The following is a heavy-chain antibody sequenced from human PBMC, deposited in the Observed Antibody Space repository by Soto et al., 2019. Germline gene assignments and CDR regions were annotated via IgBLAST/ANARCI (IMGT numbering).Heavy chain of an antibody. V-gene: IGHV3-23*01. D-gene: IGHD3-3*01. J-gene: IGHJ4*02. Sequence: GGSLRLSCAASGFTFSSYAMSWVRQAPGKGLEWVSAISGSGGSTYYADSVKGRFTISRDNSKNTLYLQMNSLRAEDTAVYYCAKDLFFQGEYDFWSGLDYWGQGTLVTVSS. CDR2: ISGSGGST. CDR3: AKDLFFQGEYDFWSGLDY. CDR1: GFTFSSYA.